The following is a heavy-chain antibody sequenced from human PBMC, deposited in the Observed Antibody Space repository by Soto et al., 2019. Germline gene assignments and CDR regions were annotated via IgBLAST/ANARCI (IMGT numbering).Heavy chain of an antibody. CDR1: GGSISSFY. CDR2: IYYSGST. D-gene: IGHD3-22*01. J-gene: IGHJ5*02. Sequence: SETLSLTCTVSGGSISSFYWSWIRQPPGKGLEWIGYIYYSGSTNYNPSLKSRVTISVDTSKNQFSLKLSSVTAADTAVYYCARGHDRSAYWVDPWGQGTLVTVSS. V-gene: IGHV4-59*01. CDR3: ARGHDRSAYWVDP.